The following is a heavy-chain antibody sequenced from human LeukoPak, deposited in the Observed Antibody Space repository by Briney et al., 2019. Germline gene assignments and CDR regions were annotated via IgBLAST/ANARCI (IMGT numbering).Heavy chain of an antibody. Sequence: PSETLSLTCTVSGGSISSYYWSWIRQPPGKGLEWIGYIYYSGSTNYNPSLESRVTISVDTSKNQFSLKLCSVTAADTAVYYCARDQDSSGYYYGFDPWGQGTLVTVSS. J-gene: IGHJ5*02. CDR3: ARDQDSSGYYYGFDP. V-gene: IGHV4-59*01. CDR1: GGSISSYY. D-gene: IGHD3-22*01. CDR2: IYYSGST.